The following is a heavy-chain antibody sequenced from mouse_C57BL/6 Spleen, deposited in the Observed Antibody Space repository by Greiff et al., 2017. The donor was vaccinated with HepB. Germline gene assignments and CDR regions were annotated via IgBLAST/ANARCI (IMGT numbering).Heavy chain of an antibody. D-gene: IGHD1-1*01. Sequence: EVKLVESGAELVRPGASVKLSCTASGFNIKDYYMHWVKQRPEQGLEWIGRIDPEDGDTEYAPKFQGKATMTADTSSNTAYLQLSSLTSEDTAVYYCTFIYYYGSSFSWFAYWGQGTLVTVSA. CDR2: IDPEDGDT. CDR1: GFNIKDYY. J-gene: IGHJ3*01. V-gene: IGHV14-1*01. CDR3: TFIYYYGSSFSWFAY.